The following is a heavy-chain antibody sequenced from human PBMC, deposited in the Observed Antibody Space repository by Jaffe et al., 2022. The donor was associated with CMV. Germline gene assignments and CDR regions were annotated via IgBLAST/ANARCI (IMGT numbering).Heavy chain of an antibody. Sequence: QVQLQESGPGLVKPSETLSLTCTVSGGSISSYYWSWIRQPPGKGLEWIGYIYYSGSTNYNPSLKSRVTISVDTSKNQFSLKLSSVTAADTAVYYCARHDDGYDDYYYYMDVWGKGTTVTVSS. V-gene: IGHV4-59*08. CDR3: ARHDDGYDDYYYYMDV. J-gene: IGHJ6*03. CDR1: GGSISSYY. D-gene: IGHD5-12*01. CDR2: IYYSGST.